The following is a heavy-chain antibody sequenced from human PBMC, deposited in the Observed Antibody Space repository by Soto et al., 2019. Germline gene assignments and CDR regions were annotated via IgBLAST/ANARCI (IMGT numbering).Heavy chain of an antibody. D-gene: IGHD2-21*01. J-gene: IGHJ4*02. CDR1: GFIFSNYA. V-gene: IGHV3-23*01. CDR3: ARGRKYCGPTTGFQCFDY. CDR2: ISDNGGST. Sequence: EVQLLDSGGGLVQPGGSLRLSCTTSGFIFSNYAMNWVRQAPGKGLERVSVISDNGGSTYYADSVKGRFTITRDYSKTTIYLHMNSLRPEDTAVYYCARGRKYCGPTTGFQCFDYWGQGTLVTVSS.